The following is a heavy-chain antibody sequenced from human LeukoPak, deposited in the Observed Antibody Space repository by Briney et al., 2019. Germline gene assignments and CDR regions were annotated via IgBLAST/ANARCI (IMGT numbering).Heavy chain of an antibody. D-gene: IGHD1-1*01. CDR2: MNPNSGNT. J-gene: IGHJ6*03. Sequence: GASVKVSCKASGYTFTSYDINWVRQATGQGLEWMGWMNPNSGNTGYAQKFQGRVTITRNTSISTAYMELSRLRSDDTAVYFCARVAGYYYYYMDVWGTGITVTVSS. CDR1: GYTFTSYD. V-gene: IGHV1-8*03. CDR3: ARVAGYYYYYMDV.